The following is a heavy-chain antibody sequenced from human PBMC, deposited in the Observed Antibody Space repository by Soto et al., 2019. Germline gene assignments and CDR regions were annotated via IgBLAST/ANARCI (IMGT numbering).Heavy chain of an antibody. CDR2: ISSSSKTI. Sequence: GGSLRLSCAASGFTFNTYNMNWVRQVPGKGLEWVSFISSSSKTIYYADPVKVRFTISRDNAKSSLYLQMNSLRAEDTAVYYCARARTTTWSGTTRGWFDPWGQGSLVTVSS. D-gene: IGHD1-7*01. CDR1: GFTFNTYN. CDR3: ARARTTTWSGTTRGWFDP. V-gene: IGHV3-48*04. J-gene: IGHJ5*02.